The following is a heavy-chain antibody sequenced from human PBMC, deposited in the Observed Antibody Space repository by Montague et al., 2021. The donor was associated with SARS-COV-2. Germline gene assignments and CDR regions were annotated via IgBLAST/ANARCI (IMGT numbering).Heavy chain of an antibody. CDR1: GGPFNFYY. J-gene: IGHJ4*02. D-gene: IGHD2-8*01. CDR3: ERGQEVYAINGDLNY. Sequence: SETLSLTCSVDGGPFNFYYWSWIRQPPGKGLEWIGEINHRGSTNNNPSLKTRVTISIDASKNQFSLKLSFVTAAGTAVYYCERGQEVYAINGDLNYWGQGTLVTVSS. V-gene: IGHV4-34*01. CDR2: INHRGST.